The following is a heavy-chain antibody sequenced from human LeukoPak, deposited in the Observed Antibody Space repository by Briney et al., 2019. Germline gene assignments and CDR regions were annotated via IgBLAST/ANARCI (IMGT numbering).Heavy chain of an antibody. CDR1: GFTFSSYA. CDR3: AREGGYYYDSSGIDY. Sequence: GGSLRLSCAASGFTFSSYAMHWVRQAPGMGLEWVAVISYDGSNKYYADSVKGRFTISRDSSKNTLYLQMNSLRAEDTAVYYCAREGGYYYDSSGIDYWGQGTLVTVSS. J-gene: IGHJ4*02. CDR2: ISYDGSNK. V-gene: IGHV3-30-3*01. D-gene: IGHD3-22*01.